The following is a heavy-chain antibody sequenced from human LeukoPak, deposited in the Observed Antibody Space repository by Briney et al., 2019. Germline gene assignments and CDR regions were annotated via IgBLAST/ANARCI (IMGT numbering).Heavy chain of an antibody. D-gene: IGHD3-10*01. V-gene: IGHV4-39*07. Sequence: SETLSLTCTVSGGSISSSSYYWGWIRQPPGKGLEWIGYIYYDGNTNYNPSLQSRVTISITTSKRQFSLKLDSVTAADTAVYYCARRTLVRGVVGNWFDPWGQGVPVTVSS. CDR2: IYYDGNT. J-gene: IGHJ5*02. CDR1: GGSISSSSYY. CDR3: ARRTLVRGVVGNWFDP.